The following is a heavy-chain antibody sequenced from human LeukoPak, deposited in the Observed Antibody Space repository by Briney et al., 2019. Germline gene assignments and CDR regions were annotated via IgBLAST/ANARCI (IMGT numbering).Heavy chain of an antibody. J-gene: IGHJ4*02. V-gene: IGHV3-30*19. CDR1: GFTFSSYG. Sequence: GGSLRLSCAASGFTFSSYGMHWVRQAPGKGLEWVTSISYDGNKVYYGDSVSGRFTISRDNSKNTVSLLMNSLGLEDTATYFCARVPMSRGPQNSYFDSWGQGTLVVVSS. CDR3: ARVPMSRGPQNSYFDS. D-gene: IGHD1-1*01. CDR2: ISYDGNKV.